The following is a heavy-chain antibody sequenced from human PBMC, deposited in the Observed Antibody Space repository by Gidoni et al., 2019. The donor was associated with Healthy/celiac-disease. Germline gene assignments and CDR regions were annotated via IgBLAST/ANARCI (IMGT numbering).Heavy chain of an antibody. V-gene: IGHV3-21*01. CDR3: AREGRYFDHHLDY. Sequence: EVQLVESGGGLVKPGGSLRLSCAASGFTFSSYSMNWVRQAPGKGLEWVSSISSSSSYIYYADSVKGRFTISRDNAKNSLYLQMNSLRAEDTAVYYCAREGRYFDHHLDYWGQGTLVTVSS. D-gene: IGHD3-9*01. J-gene: IGHJ4*02. CDR2: ISSSSSYI. CDR1: GFTFSSYS.